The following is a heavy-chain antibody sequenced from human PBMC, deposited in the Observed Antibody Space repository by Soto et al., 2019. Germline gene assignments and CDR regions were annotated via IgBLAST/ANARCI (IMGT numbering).Heavy chain of an antibody. D-gene: IGHD1-26*01. Sequence: EVRLVESGGDLIQPGGSLRLSCAVSGFTVSNNYMSWVRQASGKGLEWVSLIYSTGTTYYADSVKGRFTISRDNSKNTLYLQMNSLRAEDTAVYYCASSSRIVGVSRAFDYWGQGTLVTVSS. J-gene: IGHJ4*02. CDR2: IYSTGTT. CDR3: ASSSRIVGVSRAFDY. V-gene: IGHV3-53*01. CDR1: GFTVSNNY.